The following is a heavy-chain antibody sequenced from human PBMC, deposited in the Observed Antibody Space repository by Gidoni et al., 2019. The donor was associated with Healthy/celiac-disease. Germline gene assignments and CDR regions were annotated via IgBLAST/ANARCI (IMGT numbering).Heavy chain of an antibody. V-gene: IGHV3-9*01. CDR1: GFTFDDYA. Sequence: EVQLVESGGGLVQPGRSLRLSCAASGFTFDDYAMHWVRQAPGKGLEWVSGISWNSGSIGYADSVKGRFTISRDNAKNSLYLQMNSLRAEDTALYYCAKDRDSGWYLGFDPWGQGTLVTVSS. D-gene: IGHD6-19*01. CDR2: ISWNSGSI. J-gene: IGHJ5*02. CDR3: AKDRDSGWYLGFDP.